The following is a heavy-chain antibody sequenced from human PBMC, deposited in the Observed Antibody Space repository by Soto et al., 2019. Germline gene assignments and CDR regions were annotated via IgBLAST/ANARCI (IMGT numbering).Heavy chain of an antibody. V-gene: IGHV3-23*01. CDR3: AKERSSGWSFDY. CDR1: GFTFSTCA. CDR2: ISGSGDST. D-gene: IGHD6-19*01. Sequence: EVQLLESGGGLVQPGGSLRLSCAASGFTFSTCAMNWVRQAPGKGLEWVSGISGSGDSTYYADSVKGRFTVSRDNSKNTLYLQMNSLRAEDTAVFYCAKERSSGWSFDYWGQGTLVTVSS. J-gene: IGHJ4*02.